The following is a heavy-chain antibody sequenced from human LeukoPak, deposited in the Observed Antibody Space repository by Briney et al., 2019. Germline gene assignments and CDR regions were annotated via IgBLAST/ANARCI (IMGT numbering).Heavy chain of an antibody. CDR1: GGTFSSYA. CDR3: ARSVYEVPEYFQH. V-gene: IGHV1-69*13. Sequence: ASVKVSCKASGGTFSSYAISWVRQAPGQGLEWMGGIIPIFGTANYAQKFQGRVTITADESTSTAYMELSSLRSEDTAVYYCARSVYEVPEYFQHWARAPWSPSPQ. CDR2: IIPIFGTA. J-gene: IGHJ1*01. D-gene: IGHD3-3*01.